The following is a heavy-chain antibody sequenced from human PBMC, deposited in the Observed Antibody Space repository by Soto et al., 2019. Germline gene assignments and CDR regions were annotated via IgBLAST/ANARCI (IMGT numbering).Heavy chain of an antibody. Sequence: QVQLQQWGAGPLRPLETLSLTCGVSGGSFSGYYWAWIRQSPGKGLEWIGEINDRGSINYNPSLTSRVSISVDTSKNHYSLKLRSVTAADTAVYYGARESHDILTGPPWVWYFDLWGRGTLVTVSS. J-gene: IGHJ2*01. CDR1: GGSFSGYY. D-gene: IGHD3-9*01. CDR2: INDRGSI. V-gene: IGHV4-34*01. CDR3: ARESHDILTGPPWVWYFDL.